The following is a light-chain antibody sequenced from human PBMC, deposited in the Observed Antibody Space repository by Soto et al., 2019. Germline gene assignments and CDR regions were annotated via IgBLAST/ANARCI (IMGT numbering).Light chain of an antibody. CDR2: GAS. Sequence: EIVMTQSPATLSVSPGERATLSCMASQSVSNNLAWYQKKPGQAPRLLIYGASTRATGIPARFSGSGSGTEFTLTISSRQSEDFAVYYCQQYNNWWTFGQGTKVEIK. CDR3: QQYNNWWT. CDR1: QSVSNN. J-gene: IGKJ1*01. V-gene: IGKV3-15*01.